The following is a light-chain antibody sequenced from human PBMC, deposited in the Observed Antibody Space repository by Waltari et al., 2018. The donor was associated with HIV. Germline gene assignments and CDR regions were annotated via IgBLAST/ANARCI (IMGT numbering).Light chain of an antibody. V-gene: IGLV1-44*01. CDR3: AAWDDGLNGL. CDR2: KNN. CDR1: RSNIGSNP. J-gene: IGLJ2*01. Sequence: QSVLIQPPSASGTPGQRVTISCSGRRSNIGSNPVSWYQQLPGTAPKLLIYKNNQRPSGVPDRFSGSKSGTSASLAISGLQSEDEGDYYCAAWDDGLNGLFGGGTKLTV.